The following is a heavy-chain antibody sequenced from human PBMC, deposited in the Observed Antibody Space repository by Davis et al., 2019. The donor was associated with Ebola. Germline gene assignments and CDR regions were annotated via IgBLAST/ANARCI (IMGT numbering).Heavy chain of an antibody. CDR3: ARDGAVAGRRGNWFDP. CDR2: ISAYNVNT. V-gene: IGHV1-18*01. D-gene: IGHD6-19*01. CDR1: LYTLPRYG. J-gene: IGHJ5*02. Sequence: SVTVPRLPSLYTLPRYGICRLRQAPGQRLEWKGWISAYNVNTNHAQKLQGRVTMTTVTSTSTAYMELRRLSSDDTAVYYCARDGAVAGRRGNWFDPWGQGTLVTVSS.